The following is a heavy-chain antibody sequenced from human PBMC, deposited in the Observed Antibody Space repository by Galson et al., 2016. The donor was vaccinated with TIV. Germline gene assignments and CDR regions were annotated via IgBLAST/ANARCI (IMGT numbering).Heavy chain of an antibody. V-gene: IGHV5-51*01. CDR2: IYPGDSDT. CDR1: GYSFSSYW. Sequence: QSGAEVKKPGESLKISCQGSGYSFSSYWIAWVRQMPGEGLEWMGIIYPGDSDTRYSPSFQGQVTISADKSISTAYLQWSSLKASDTATYYCGVKRDYGVAFDIWGQGTMVTVSS. D-gene: IGHD4-17*01. J-gene: IGHJ3*02. CDR3: GVKRDYGVAFDI.